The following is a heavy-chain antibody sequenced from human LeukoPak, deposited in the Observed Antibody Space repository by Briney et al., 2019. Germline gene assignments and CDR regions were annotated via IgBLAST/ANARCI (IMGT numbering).Heavy chain of an antibody. J-gene: IGHJ4*02. D-gene: IGHD6-6*01. CDR3: ARRGASSSEEY. CDR1: GGSISISSYY. V-gene: IGHV4-39*01. Sequence: PSETLSLTCTVSGGSISISSYYWGWIRQPPGKGLEWIGSIYYSGSTYYNPSLKSRVAISVDTSKNQFSLKLSSVTAADTAVYYCARRGASSSEEYWGQGTLVIVSS. CDR2: IYYSGST.